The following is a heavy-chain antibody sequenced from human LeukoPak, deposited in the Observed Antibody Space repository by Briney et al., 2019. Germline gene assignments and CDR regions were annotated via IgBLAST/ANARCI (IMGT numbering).Heavy chain of an antibody. CDR1: GGSISNYY. D-gene: IGHD3-3*01. Sequence: SETLSLTCIVSGGSISNYYWTWIRQPAGKGLEWIGHIYSGGISNYNPSLKSRVSMSMDVSKNQFSLKLSSVTAADTAVYYCARDLGFWSGYYTYNWFDPWGQGTLVTVSS. CDR3: ARDLGFWSGYYTYNWFDP. V-gene: IGHV4-4*07. CDR2: IYSGGIS. J-gene: IGHJ5*02.